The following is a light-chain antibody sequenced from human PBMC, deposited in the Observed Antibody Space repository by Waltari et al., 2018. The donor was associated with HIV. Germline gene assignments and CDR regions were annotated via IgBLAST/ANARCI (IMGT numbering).Light chain of an antibody. CDR1: QSISSN. V-gene: IGKV3-15*01. CDR3: QQYNGWPRT. Sequence: EIVMTQSPDTLSVSPGERATLSCRASQSISSNLAWYQQKHGQAPRLLMYGVSTRATGIPDRFSGTGSGTEFTLTISSLQSEDFAVYYCQQYNGWPRTFGQGTKVEIE. CDR2: GVS. J-gene: IGKJ1*01.